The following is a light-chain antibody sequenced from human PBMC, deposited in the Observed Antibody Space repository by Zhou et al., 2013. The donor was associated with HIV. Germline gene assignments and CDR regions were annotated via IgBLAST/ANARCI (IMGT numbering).Light chain of an antibody. CDR1: QGINNY. J-gene: IGKJ4*01. V-gene: IGKV1-16*01. CDR3: QQTYGSPLT. CDR2: AAA. Sequence: DIQMTQSPSSLSASVGDRVTITCRASQGINNYLAWFQQKPGQAPKSLIYAAASLQRGVPSRFSGSGSGTEFTLTINSLQPEDFATYFCQQTYGSPLTFGGGPRWRSN.